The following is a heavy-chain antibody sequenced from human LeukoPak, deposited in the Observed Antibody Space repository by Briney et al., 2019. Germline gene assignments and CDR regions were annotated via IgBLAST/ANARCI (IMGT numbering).Heavy chain of an antibody. CDR1: GGSISSSDYY. D-gene: IGHD2-15*01. CDR3: ARALGYCSGGSCTRGYNWFDP. V-gene: IGHV4-39*01. J-gene: IGHJ5*02. CDR2: IYYGGST. Sequence: SETLSLTCTVSGGSISSSDYYWGWIRQPPGKGLEWIGSIYYGGSTYYNPSLKSRVTISVDTSMNQFSLKLSFVSTADTAVYYCARALGYCSGGSCTRGYNWFDPWGQGTLVTVPS.